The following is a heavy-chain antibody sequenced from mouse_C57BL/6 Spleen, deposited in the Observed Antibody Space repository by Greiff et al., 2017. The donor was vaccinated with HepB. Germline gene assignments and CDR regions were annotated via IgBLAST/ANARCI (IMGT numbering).Heavy chain of an antibody. D-gene: IGHD2-4*01. CDR1: GYTFTSYW. CDR2: INPFSGYT. J-gene: IGHJ3*01. V-gene: IGHV1-7*01. Sequence: VQLQQSGAELVKPGASVKLSCKASGYTFTSYWMHWVKQRPGQGLEWIGYINPFSGYTNYNQKFKDKATLTADKSSSTAYMQLSSLTYEDSADYSGAKSYDYEEDWFAYWGQGTLVTVSS. CDR3: AKSYDYEEDWFAY.